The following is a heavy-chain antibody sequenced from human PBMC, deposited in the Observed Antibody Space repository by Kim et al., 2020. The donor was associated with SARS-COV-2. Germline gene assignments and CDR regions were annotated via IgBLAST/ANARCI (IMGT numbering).Heavy chain of an antibody. CDR1: GFTFSSYW. CDR3: ARAGYYYGSGYVWAPGWGYWYFDL. D-gene: IGHD3-10*01. CDR2: INSDGSST. J-gene: IGHJ2*01. Sequence: GGSLRLSCAASGFTFSSYWMHWVRQAPGKGLVWVSRINSDGSSTSYADSVKGRFTISRDNAKNTLYLQMNSLRAEDTAVYYCARAGYYYGSGYVWAPGWGYWYFDLWGRGTLVTVSS. V-gene: IGHV3-74*01.